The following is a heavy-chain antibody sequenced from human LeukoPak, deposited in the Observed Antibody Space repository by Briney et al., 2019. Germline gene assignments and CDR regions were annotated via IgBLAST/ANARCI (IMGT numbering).Heavy chain of an antibody. J-gene: IGHJ5*02. CDR1: GGSISSYY. V-gene: IGHV4-59*01. CDR2: IYYSGST. CDR3: ARSITIFGVVIIGWFDP. D-gene: IGHD3-3*01. Sequence: SETLSLTCTVSGGSISSYYWSWIRQPPGKGREGIGYIYYSGSTNHNPSLKSRVTISVDTSKNQFSLKLSSVTAADTAVYYCARSITIFGVVIIGWFDPWGQGTLVTVSS.